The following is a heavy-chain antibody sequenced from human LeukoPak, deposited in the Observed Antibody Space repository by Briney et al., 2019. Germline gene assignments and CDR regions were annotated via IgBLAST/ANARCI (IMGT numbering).Heavy chain of an antibody. Sequence: SQTLSLTCAISGDSIFSKSVAWNWIRQSPSRGLEWLGRTFYRSKWSNEYALSVKSRIIINPDTSKNQFSPQLNSVTPEDTAVYYCARGGGNTHGSYYFDHWGQGTLVTVSS. CDR1: GDSIFSKSVA. CDR3: ARGGGNTHGSYYFDH. CDR2: TFYRSKWSN. J-gene: IGHJ4*02. D-gene: IGHD3-16*01. V-gene: IGHV6-1*01.